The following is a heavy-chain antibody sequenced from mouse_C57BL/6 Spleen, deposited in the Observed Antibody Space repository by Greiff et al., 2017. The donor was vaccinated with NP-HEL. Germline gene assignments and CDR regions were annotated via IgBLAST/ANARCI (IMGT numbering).Heavy chain of an antibody. CDR2: IHPNSGSN. Sequence: QVQLQQSGAELVKPGASVKLSCKASGYTFTSYWMHWVKQRPGQGLEWIGMIHPNSGSNHYNEQFKSKATLNVDKSSRTAYMQLSSLTSEDSAVYDCARSSSLDYWGQGTTLTVSS. V-gene: IGHV1-64*01. J-gene: IGHJ2*01. CDR1: GYTFTSYW. CDR3: ARSSSLDY. D-gene: IGHD1-1*01.